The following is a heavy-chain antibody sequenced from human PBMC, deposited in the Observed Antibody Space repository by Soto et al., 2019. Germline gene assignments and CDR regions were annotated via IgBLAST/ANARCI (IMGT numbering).Heavy chain of an antibody. CDR1: GYTFTDYY. D-gene: IGHD2-2*02. CDR3: ARGWKDIVVVPAAIDYGMDV. V-gene: IGHV1-2*02. CDR2: INPNSGGT. J-gene: IGHJ6*02. Sequence: SVKVSCKASGYTFTDYYMHWVRQAPGQGLEWMGWINPNSGGTNYAQKFQGRVTMTRDTSISTAYMELSRLRSDDTAVYYCARGWKDIVVVPAAIDYGMDVWGQGTTVTVSS.